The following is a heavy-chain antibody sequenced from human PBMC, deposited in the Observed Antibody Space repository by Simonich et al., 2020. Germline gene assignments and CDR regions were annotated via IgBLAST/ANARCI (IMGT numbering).Heavy chain of an antibody. D-gene: IGHD6-6*01. J-gene: IGHJ6*03. Sequence: QVQLVQSGAEVKKPGASVKVSCKASGYTFTGYYMHWVRQAPGQGLEWMGWINTNSGGTNNAKKCQGRGTMTRDTSSSTAYMELSRLRSDDTAVYYCARDRAARYYYYYYMDVWGKGTTVTVSS. CDR2: INTNSGGT. CDR3: ARDRAARYYYYYYMDV. CDR1: GYTFTGYY. V-gene: IGHV1-2*02.